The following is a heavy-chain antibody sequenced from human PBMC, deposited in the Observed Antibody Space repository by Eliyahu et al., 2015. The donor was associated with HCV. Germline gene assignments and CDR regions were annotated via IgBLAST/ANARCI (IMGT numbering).Heavy chain of an antibody. Sequence: EVKKPGSSVKVSCKASGGTFSSYAISWVRQAPGQGLEWMGGIIPIFGTANYAQKFQGRVTITADKSTSTAYMELSSLRSEDTAVYYCARAIPYCGGDCYYRYFDYWGQGTLVTVSS. D-gene: IGHD2-21*02. V-gene: IGHV1-69*06. CDR3: ARAIPYCGGDCYYRYFDY. J-gene: IGHJ4*02. CDR1: GGTFSSYA. CDR2: IIPIFGTA.